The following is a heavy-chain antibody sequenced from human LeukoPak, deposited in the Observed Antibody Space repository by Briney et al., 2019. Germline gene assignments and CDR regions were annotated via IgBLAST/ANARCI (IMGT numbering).Heavy chain of an antibody. D-gene: IGHD2-2*01. J-gene: IGHJ4*02. CDR1: GYTFTDYY. Sequence: ASVKVSCKASGYTFTDYYMHWVRQAPGQGLEWMGWINPSSGGTNYAQKFQGRVTMTRDTSISTAYMELSRLRSDDTAVYYCASADQLLLFDYWGQGTLVTVSS. CDR2: INPSSGGT. V-gene: IGHV1-2*02. CDR3: ASADQLLLFDY.